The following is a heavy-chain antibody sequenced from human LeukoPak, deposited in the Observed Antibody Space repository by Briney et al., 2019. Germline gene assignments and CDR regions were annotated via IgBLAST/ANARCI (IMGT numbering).Heavy chain of an antibody. J-gene: IGHJ3*02. D-gene: IGHD7-27*01. V-gene: IGHV4-39*01. CDR3: ARQYLGHGLDAFDI. CDR1: GGSISSSSYY. CDR2: IYYSGST. Sequence: PSETLSLTCTVSGGSISSSSYYWAWIRQPPGKGLEWIGSIYYSGSTYYNPSLKSRVTISVDTSKNQFSLKLSSVTAADTAVYYCARQYLGHGLDAFDIWGQGTMVTVSS.